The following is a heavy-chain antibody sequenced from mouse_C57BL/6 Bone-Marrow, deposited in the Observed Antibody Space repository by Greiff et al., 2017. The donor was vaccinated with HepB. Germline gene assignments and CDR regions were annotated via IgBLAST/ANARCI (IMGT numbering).Heavy chain of an antibody. CDR1: GFNIKDDY. CDR3: TTLGQLRSAWFAY. D-gene: IGHD3-2*02. V-gene: IGHV14-4*01. CDR2: IDPENGDT. J-gene: IGHJ3*01. Sequence: EVKVVESGAELVRPGASVKLSCTASGFNIKDDYMHWVKQRPEQGLEWIGWIDPENGDTEYASKFQGKATITADTSSNTAYLQLSSLTSEDTAVYYCTTLGQLRSAWFAYWGQGTLVTVSA.